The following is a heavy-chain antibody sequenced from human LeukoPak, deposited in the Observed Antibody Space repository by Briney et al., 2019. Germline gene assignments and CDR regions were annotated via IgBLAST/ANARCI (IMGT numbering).Heavy chain of an antibody. V-gene: IGHV4-59*12. J-gene: IGHJ5*02. D-gene: IGHD1-26*01. CDR3: AKDSGSITWFDP. CDR1: GGSISGYH. CDR2: IYYSGGT. Sequence: SETLSLTCTVSGGSISGYHWSWIRQPPGKGLEWIGYIYYSGGTNYNPSLMSRVTISVDTSKNQFSLKLSSVTAADTAVYYCAKDSGSITWFDPWGQGTLVTVSS.